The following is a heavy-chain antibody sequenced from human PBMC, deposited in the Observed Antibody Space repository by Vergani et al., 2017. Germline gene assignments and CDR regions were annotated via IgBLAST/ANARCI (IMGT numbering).Heavy chain of an antibody. CDR3: ARDHNWDLPGRWFDP. CDR1: GFSFNSYW. CDR2: IKSDGSIT. D-gene: IGHD1-26*01. V-gene: IGHV3-74*03. J-gene: IGHJ5*02. Sequence: DVHLAESGGGFFQPGGSLRLSCSASGFSFNSYWMHWVRQVPGKGLLWVSRIKSDGSITAYADSVKGRFTISRDNAQNTLYLQMNSLRVEATAVYYCARDHNWDLPGRWFDPWGQGTLVTVSS.